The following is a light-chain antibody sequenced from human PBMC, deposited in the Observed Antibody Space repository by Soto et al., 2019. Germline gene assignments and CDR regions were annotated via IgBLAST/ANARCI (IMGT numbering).Light chain of an antibody. CDR2: GAS. CDR1: QSISDT. Sequence: EIVLTQSPGTLSLSPWERATLSCRASQSISDTLAWYQQKPGQAPRLLIHGASTRAPGFPARFSGSGSGTDFTLTISSLQSEDFAVYYCQQYNNWPWTFGQGTKVDI. J-gene: IGKJ1*01. CDR3: QQYNNWPWT. V-gene: IGKV3-15*01.